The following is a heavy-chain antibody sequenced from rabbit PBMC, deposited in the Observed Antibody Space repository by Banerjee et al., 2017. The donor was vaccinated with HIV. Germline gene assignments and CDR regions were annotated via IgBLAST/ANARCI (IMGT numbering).Heavy chain of an antibody. CDR2: IYTNSGGA. CDR3: ARDADSSAWYYFDL. Sequence: QQQLEESGGDLVKPEGSLTLTCTASGFSFSSSYYMCWVRQAPGKGLELIACIYTNSGGAYYASWAKGRFTISKTSSTTVTLQMTSLTVADTATYFCARDADSSAWYYFDLWGPGTLVTVS. CDR1: GFSFSSSYY. D-gene: IGHD8-1*01. V-gene: IGHV1S45*01. J-gene: IGHJ4*01.